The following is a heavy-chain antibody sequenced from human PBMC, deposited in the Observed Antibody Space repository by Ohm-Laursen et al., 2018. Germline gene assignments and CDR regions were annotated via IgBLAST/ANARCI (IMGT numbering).Heavy chain of an antibody. D-gene: IGHD3-16*01. CDR3: ARGQLLEYDAFNI. CDR1: GGSISSYY. J-gene: IGHJ3*02. V-gene: IGHV4-59*01. CDR2: IYYSGNT. Sequence: GTLSLTCPVSGGSISSYYWNWIRQPPGKGLEWIGYIYYSGNTKYNSSLNSRVTISVDTSKSQFSLNLSSLTAADTAVYFCARGQLLEYDAFNIWGHGTMVTVSS.